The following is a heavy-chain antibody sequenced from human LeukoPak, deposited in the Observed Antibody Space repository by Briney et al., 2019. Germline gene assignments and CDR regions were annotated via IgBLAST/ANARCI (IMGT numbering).Heavy chain of an antibody. CDR3: ARESGTDAFDI. CDR1: GYSLTGYY. Sequence: VASVKVSCKASGYSLTGYYVHWGRQGPGQGGEWMGWINPNSGGTKYAQKFQGRVTMTRDTSISTAYMELSRLGSDDTAVYYCARESGTDAFDIWGQGTMVTVSS. J-gene: IGHJ3*02. D-gene: IGHD6-13*01. V-gene: IGHV1-2*02. CDR2: INPNSGGT.